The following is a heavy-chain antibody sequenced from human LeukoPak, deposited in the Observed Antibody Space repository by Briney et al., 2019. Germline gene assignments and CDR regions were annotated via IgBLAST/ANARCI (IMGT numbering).Heavy chain of an antibody. J-gene: IGHJ5*02. Sequence: LVKVSCKASGGTFSSYAISWVRQAPGQGLEWMGGIIPIFGTANYAQKFQGRVTITTDESTSTAYMELSSLRSEDTAVYYCARATLRYNWFDPWGQGTLVTVSS. CDR2: IIPIFGTA. V-gene: IGHV1-69*05. CDR3: ARATLRYNWFDP. CDR1: GGTFSSYA. D-gene: IGHD2/OR15-2a*01.